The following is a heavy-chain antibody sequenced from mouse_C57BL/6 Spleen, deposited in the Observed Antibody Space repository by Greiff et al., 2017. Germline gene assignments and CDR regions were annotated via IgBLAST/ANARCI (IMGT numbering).Heavy chain of an antibody. D-gene: IGHD3-2*02. V-gene: IGHV1-64*01. CDR1: GYTFTSYW. CDR2: IHPNCGST. CDR3: ARGWSSGYFDY. J-gene: IGHJ2*01. Sequence: QVQLQQPGAELVKPGASVKLSCKASGYTFTSYWMHWVKQRPGQGLEWIGMIHPNCGSTNYNEKFKSKATLTVDKSSSTAYMQLSSLTSEDSAVYYCARGWSSGYFDYWGQGTTLTVSS.